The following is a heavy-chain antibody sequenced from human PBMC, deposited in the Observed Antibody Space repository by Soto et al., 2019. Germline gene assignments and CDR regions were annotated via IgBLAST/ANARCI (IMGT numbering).Heavy chain of an antibody. CDR3: AKDYGGNSYWYFDL. D-gene: IGHD4-17*01. CDR1: GFTFTSYP. V-gene: IGHV3-23*01. Sequence: GRCLRLSCASSGFTFTSYPLTWVRQAPGKGLEWVSASSGSGGSTYYAESVKGRFTISRDNSKNTLYLQMNSLRAADTVVYYCAKDYGGNSYWYFDLWGRGTLVTVSS. J-gene: IGHJ2*01. CDR2: SSGSGGST.